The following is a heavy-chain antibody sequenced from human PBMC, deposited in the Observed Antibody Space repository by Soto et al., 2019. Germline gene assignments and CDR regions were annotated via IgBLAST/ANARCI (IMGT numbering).Heavy chain of an antibody. V-gene: IGHV3-30*18. D-gene: IGHD2-2*01. CDR3: AKADCGSTSCLPGY. Sequence: QVQLVESGGGVVQPGRSLRLSCAASGFTFNSYAMHWVRQAPGKGLEWVALISYDGSSKSYADSVKGRFTISRDNSKNAVYVQMNSLRAEDTAVYDCAKADCGSTSCLPGYWGQGTLVIVSS. CDR2: ISYDGSSK. J-gene: IGHJ4*02. CDR1: GFTFNSYA.